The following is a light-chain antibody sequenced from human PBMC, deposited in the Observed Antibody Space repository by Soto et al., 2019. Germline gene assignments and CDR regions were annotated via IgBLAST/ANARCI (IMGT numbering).Light chain of an antibody. Sequence: IQMTQSPSTVSASLGDRVTITCRASQGIIKWLAWYQQKPGKAPKLFIYAASILQSGVPSRLSGSGSGTDFSLTISSLQPEDFATYYCQQSYSTPLFGQGTRLEIK. CDR1: QGIIKW. V-gene: IGKV1-12*01. CDR3: QQSYSTPL. CDR2: AAS. J-gene: IGKJ5*01.